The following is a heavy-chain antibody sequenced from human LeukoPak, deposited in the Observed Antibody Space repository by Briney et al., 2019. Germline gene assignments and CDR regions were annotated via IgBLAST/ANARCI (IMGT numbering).Heavy chain of an antibody. CDR1: GYSISSGYY. D-gene: IGHD3-22*01. CDR3: ARHRYYYDSSGYYYYFDY. J-gene: IGHJ4*02. V-gene: IGHV4-38-2*02. CDR2: IYHSGST. Sequence: SETLSLTCTVSGYSISSGYYWGWIRQPPGKGLEWIGSIYHSGSTYYNPSLKSRVTISVDTSKNQFSLKLSSVTAADTAVYYCARHRYYYDSSGYYYYFDYWGQGTLVTVSS.